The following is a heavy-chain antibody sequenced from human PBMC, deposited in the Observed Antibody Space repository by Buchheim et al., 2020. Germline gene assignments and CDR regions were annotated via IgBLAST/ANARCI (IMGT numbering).Heavy chain of an antibody. CDR2: INHSGST. D-gene: IGHD6-13*01. CDR3: ARNGYSSSWYVVSYYYGMDV. V-gene: IGHV4-34*01. J-gene: IGHJ6*02. Sequence: QVQLQQWGAGLLKPSETLSLTCAVYGGSFSGYYWSWIRQSPGKGLEWIGEINHSGSTNYNTSLKSRVTISVDTSKKQFSLKLSSVTAADTAVYYCARNGYSSSWYVVSYYYGMDVWGQGTT. CDR1: GGSFSGYY.